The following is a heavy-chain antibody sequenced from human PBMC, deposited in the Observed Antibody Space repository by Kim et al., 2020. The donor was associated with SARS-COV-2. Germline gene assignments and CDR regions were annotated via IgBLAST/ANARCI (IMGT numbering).Heavy chain of an antibody. V-gene: IGHV3-7*03. CDR2: EK. Sequence: EKYYVDSVKGRFTISRDNAKKSVYLQMNSLRDEDTAFYYCARVSLDLIDYWGQGTLVTVSS. CDR3: ARVSLDLIDY. J-gene: IGHJ4*02.